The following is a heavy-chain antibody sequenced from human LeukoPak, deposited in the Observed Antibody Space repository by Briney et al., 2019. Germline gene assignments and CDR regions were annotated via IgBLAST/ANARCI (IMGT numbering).Heavy chain of an antibody. CDR1: GYTFTDYY. J-gene: IGHJ4*02. V-gene: IGHV1-18*04. Sequence: ASVKVSCKASGYTFTDYYIHWVRQAPGQGLEWVGWLSPYNGNTNYAQKVQGRVTMTTDTSTSTAYMELRSLRSDDTAVYYCARVRGPRSGYKYYFDYWGQGTLVTVSS. D-gene: IGHD3-22*01. CDR3: ARVRGPRSGYKYYFDY. CDR2: LSPYNGNT.